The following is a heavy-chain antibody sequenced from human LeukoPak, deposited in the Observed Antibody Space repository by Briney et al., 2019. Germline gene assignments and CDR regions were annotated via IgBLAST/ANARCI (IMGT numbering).Heavy chain of an antibody. CDR3: AKPPGVTSLNYYYYYYYMDV. CDR2: ISGSGGST. Sequence: GGSLRLSCAASGFTFSSYAMSWVRQAPGKGLEWVSAISGSGGSTYYADSVKGRFTISRDNSKNTLYLQMNSLRAEDTAVYYCAKPPGVTSLNYYYYYYYMDVWGKGTTVTVSS. J-gene: IGHJ6*03. CDR1: GFTFSSYA. V-gene: IGHV3-23*01. D-gene: IGHD4-17*01.